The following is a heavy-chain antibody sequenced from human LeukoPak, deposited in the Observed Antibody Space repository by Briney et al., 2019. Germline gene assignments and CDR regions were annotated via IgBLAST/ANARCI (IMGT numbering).Heavy chain of an antibody. J-gene: IGHJ4*02. CDR2: IYYSGST. CDR1: GGSISSYY. CDR3: ARVTGYVMEDYFDY. Sequence: SETLSLPCTVSGGSISSYYWSWIRQPPGKGLEWIGYIYYSGSTNYNPSLKSRVTISVDTSKNQFSLRLSSVTAADTAVYYCARVTGYVMEDYFDYWGQGTLVTVSS. D-gene: IGHD6-13*01. V-gene: IGHV4-59*01.